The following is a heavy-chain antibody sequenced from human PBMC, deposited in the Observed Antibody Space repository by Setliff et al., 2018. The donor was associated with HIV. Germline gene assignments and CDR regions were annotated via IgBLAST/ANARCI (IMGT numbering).Heavy chain of an antibody. CDR1: GYSFTNYY. CDR3: ARGPLVVPTHYYMDL. CDR2: ISPGGGST. V-gene: IGHV1-46*01. J-gene: IGHJ6*03. D-gene: IGHD3-22*01. Sequence: ASVKVSCKASGYSFTNYYIHWVRQAPGQGLEWMGKISPGGGSTSKEQKFQGRFTMTRDTSTSTVYMELSSPRSEDTAVYYCARGPLVVPTHYYMDLWGKGTTVTVSS.